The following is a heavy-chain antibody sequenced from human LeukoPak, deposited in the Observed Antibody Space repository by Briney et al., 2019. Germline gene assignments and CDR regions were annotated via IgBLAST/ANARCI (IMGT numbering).Heavy chain of an antibody. J-gene: IGHJ4*02. CDR3: ARDWGLGSHLYYFDY. Sequence: PSETLSLTCTVSGGSISSSSYYWGWIRQPPGKGLEWIGSIYHSGSTYYNPSLKSRVTISVDTSKNQFSLKLSSVTAADTAVYYCARDWGLGSHLYYFDYWGQGTLVTVSS. CDR1: GGSISSSSYY. V-gene: IGHV4-39*07. CDR2: IYHSGST. D-gene: IGHD1-26*01.